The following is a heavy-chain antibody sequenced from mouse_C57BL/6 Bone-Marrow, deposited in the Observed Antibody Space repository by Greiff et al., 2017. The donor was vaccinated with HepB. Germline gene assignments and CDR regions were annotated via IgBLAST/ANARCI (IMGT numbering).Heavy chain of an antibody. Sequence: VKPQQPGAELVKPGASVKLSCKASGYTFTSYWMHWVKQRPGRGLEWIGRIDPNSGGTKYNEKFKSKATLTVDKPSSTAYMQLSSLTSEDSAVYYCARERCGNYDAMDYWGQGTSVTVSS. CDR2: IDPNSGGT. J-gene: IGHJ4*01. D-gene: IGHD2-1*01. CDR3: ARERCGNYDAMDY. V-gene: IGHV1-72*01. CDR1: GYTFTSYW.